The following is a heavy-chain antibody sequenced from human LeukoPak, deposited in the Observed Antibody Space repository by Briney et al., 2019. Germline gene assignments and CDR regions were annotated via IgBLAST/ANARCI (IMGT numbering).Heavy chain of an antibody. CDR3: ARGFRTITMVRGLFDY. V-gene: IGHV3-23*01. CDR1: GFTFSSYA. CDR2: ISGSGGST. D-gene: IGHD3-10*01. Sequence: GGSLRLSCAASGFTFSSYAMSWVRQAPGKGLEWVSAISGSGGSTYYADSVKGRFTISRDNSKNTLYLQMNSLRAEDTAVYYCARGFRTITMVRGLFDYWGQGTLVTVSS. J-gene: IGHJ4*02.